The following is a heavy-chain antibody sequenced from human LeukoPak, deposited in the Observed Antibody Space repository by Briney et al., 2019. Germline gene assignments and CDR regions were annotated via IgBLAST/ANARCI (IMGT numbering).Heavy chain of an antibody. CDR1: GFTFSSYG. CDR3: ATDIVVVPAAFLDY. V-gene: IGHV3-30*02. J-gene: IGHJ4*02. Sequence: GGSLRLSCAASGFTFSSYGMHWVRQAPGKGLEWVAFIRYDGGNKYYADSVKGRFTISRDNSKNTLYLQMNSLRAEDTAVYYCATDIVVVPAAFLDYWGQGTLVTVSS. D-gene: IGHD2-2*01. CDR2: IRYDGGNK.